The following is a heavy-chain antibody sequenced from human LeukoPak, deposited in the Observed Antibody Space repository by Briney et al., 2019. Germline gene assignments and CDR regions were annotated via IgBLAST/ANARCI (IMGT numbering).Heavy chain of an antibody. CDR1: GFTFSSYS. Sequence: GGSLRLSCAASGFTFSSYSMNWVRQAPGKGLEWVSSISSSSYIYYADSVKGRFTISRDNAKNSLYLQMNSLRAEDTAVYYCARDSGIVGANRYWGQGTLVTVSS. CDR2: ISSSSYI. J-gene: IGHJ4*02. V-gene: IGHV3-21*01. D-gene: IGHD1-26*01. CDR3: ARDSGIVGANRY.